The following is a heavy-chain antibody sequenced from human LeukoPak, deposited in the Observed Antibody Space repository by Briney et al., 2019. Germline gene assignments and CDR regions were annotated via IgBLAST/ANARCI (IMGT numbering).Heavy chain of an antibody. CDR3: ATNWSDFDY. CDR1: GYSISSGPY. CDR2: IYLGGTT. Sequence: SETLSLTCSVSGYSISSGPYWGWIRQPPGQGLEWIASIYLGGTTYYTPSLKSRVTISVDSSKNQLSLRMSSVTAADTAVYYCATNWSDFDYWGPGTLVTVSS. D-gene: IGHD1-1*01. J-gene: IGHJ4*02. V-gene: IGHV4-38-2*01.